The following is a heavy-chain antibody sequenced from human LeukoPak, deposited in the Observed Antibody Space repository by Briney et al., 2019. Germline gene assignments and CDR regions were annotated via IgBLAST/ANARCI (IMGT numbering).Heavy chain of an antibody. V-gene: IGHV3-49*03. CDR2: IRINAYGGTT. CDR3: SRGVVTNYYYYYMDV. CDR1: GFTFGDYA. Sequence: GGSLKLSCTTSGFTFGDYAMSWFRQAPGKGLEWVGFIRINAYGGTTEYAASVKGRFTISRDDSKSIAYLRMNSLKTEDTAVYYCSRGVVTNYYYYYMDVWGKGTTVTVSS. J-gene: IGHJ6*03. D-gene: IGHD4-11*01.